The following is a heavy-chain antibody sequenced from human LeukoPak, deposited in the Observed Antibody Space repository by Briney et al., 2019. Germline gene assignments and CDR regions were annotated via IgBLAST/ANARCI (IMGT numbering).Heavy chain of an antibody. CDR1: GYTFTSYG. D-gene: IGHD1-1*01. Sequence: GAPVKVSCKASGYTFTSYGISWVRQAPGQGLEWMGWISAYNGSTNYAQKLQGRVTMTTDTSTSTAYMELRSLRSDDTAVYYCARQRSPDTYYYYMDVWGKGTTVTVSS. J-gene: IGHJ6*03. V-gene: IGHV1-18*01. CDR2: ISAYNGST. CDR3: ARQRSPDTYYYYMDV.